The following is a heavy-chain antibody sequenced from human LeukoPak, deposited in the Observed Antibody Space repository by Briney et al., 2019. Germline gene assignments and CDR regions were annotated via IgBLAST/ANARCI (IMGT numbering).Heavy chain of an antibody. V-gene: IGHV4-39*01. Sequence: PSETLSLTCTVSGGSISSSSYYWGWIRQPPGKGLEWFGSIYYSGSNYSNPSLKSRVTISVDTSKNQFSLKLSSVTAADTAVYYCARTYSGSYYGFDAFDIWGQGTMVTVSS. CDR1: GGSISSSSYY. CDR2: IYYSGSN. CDR3: ARTYSGSYYGFDAFDI. D-gene: IGHD1-26*01. J-gene: IGHJ3*02.